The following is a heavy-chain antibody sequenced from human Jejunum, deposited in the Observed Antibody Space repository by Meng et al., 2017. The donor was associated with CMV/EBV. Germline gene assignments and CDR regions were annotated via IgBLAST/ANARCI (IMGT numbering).Heavy chain of an antibody. Sequence: SISTGDYYWSWIRQVPGRGLEWIGYIYHSGGTSYNPSLKSRVTMSVDTSKDHFSLKVSSVTAADTAMYYCARGNLAESTSSPDHFDYWGQGTLVTVSS. CDR2: IYHSGGT. V-gene: IGHV4-30-4*08. D-gene: IGHD6-6*01. J-gene: IGHJ4*02. CDR3: ARGNLAESTSSPDHFDY. CDR1: SISTGDYY.